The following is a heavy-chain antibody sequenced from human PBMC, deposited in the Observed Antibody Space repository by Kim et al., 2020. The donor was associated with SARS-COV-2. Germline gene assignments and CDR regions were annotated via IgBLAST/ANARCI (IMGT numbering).Heavy chain of an antibody. D-gene: IGHD6-13*01. CDR3: VKSTGYSRDPQNPWYYYVMVV. J-gene: IGHJ6*02. V-gene: IGHV3-72*01. CDR1: GFTFSDYY. Sequence: GGSLRLSCAASGFTFSDYYMDWVRQAPGKGLEWVGRTRNKANSYTTEYSASGKGRFTISRDDSKNSLYLQMNSLKTEDTAVYYCVKSTGYSRDPQNPWYYYVMVVWDQRTTVTVSS. CDR2: TRNKANSYTT.